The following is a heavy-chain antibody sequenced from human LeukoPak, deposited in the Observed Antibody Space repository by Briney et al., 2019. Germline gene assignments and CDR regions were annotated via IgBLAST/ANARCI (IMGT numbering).Heavy chain of an antibody. V-gene: IGHV1-46*01. CDR3: ARDHLLQKIAAAGLFDY. J-gene: IGHJ4*02. D-gene: IGHD6-13*01. CDR1: GYTFTSYY. Sequence: ASVKVSCKASGYTFTSYYMHWVRQAPGQGLEWMGIINPSGGSTSYAQKFQGRVTMTRDTSTSTAYMELRSLRSDDTAVYYCARDHLLQKIAAAGLFDYWGQGTLVTVSS. CDR2: INPSGGST.